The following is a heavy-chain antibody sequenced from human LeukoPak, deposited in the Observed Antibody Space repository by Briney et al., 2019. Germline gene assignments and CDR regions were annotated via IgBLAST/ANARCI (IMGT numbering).Heavy chain of an antibody. D-gene: IGHD1-20*01. CDR2: IYYSGST. J-gene: IGHJ6*02. CDR3: ARARITGTSYYYYYYGMDV. Sequence: SETLSLTCTVSGGSISSNDWGWIRQPPGKGLEWIGSIYYSGSTYYNPSLKSRVTISVDTSKNQFSLKLSSVTAADTAVYYCARARITGTSYYYYYYGMDVWGQGTTVTVSS. V-gene: IGHV4-39*07. CDR1: GGSISSND.